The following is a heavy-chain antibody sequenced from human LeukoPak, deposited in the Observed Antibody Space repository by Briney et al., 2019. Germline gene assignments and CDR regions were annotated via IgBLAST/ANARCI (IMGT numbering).Heavy chain of an antibody. CDR1: GYSISSDYY. V-gene: IGHV4-38-2*02. CDR2: IYHSGST. D-gene: IGHD2-21*01. Sequence: SETLSLTCTVSGYSISSDYYWGWIRQPPGKGLEWIGSIYHSGSTYYNPSLKSRVTITVDTSKNHFSLKLSAVTAADTAVYYCARANGWGYHFDYWGQGTLVTVSS. CDR3: ARANGWGYHFDY. J-gene: IGHJ4*02.